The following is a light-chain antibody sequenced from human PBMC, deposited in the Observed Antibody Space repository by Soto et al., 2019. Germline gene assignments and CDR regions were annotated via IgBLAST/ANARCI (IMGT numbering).Light chain of an antibody. J-gene: IGKJ5*01. V-gene: IGKV3-15*01. Sequence: EIVMTQSPATLSGSPGEGVTLSCRARQSMTTKLAWYQQKPGQAPRLLIHGAFTRATGIPARFSGSGSGTEFTLTISSLQSDDFAVYYCQQYNYWPPITFGQGTRLEIK. CDR3: QQYNYWPPIT. CDR1: QSMTTK. CDR2: GAF.